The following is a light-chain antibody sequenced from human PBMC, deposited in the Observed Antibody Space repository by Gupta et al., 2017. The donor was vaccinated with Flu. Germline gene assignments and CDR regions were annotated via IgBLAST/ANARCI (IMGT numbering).Light chain of an antibody. CDR3: QQSDSNPLYT. J-gene: IGKJ2*01. Sequence: SSLSASVGDRVTITCRASQSIRSYLNWYKQKPGKAPKLLIYAASSWQRGVPSRFSGSGYGTDFTLTISSRQPEDFATYYCQQSDSNPLYTFGQGTKMEIK. V-gene: IGKV1-39*01. CDR1: QSIRSY. CDR2: AAS.